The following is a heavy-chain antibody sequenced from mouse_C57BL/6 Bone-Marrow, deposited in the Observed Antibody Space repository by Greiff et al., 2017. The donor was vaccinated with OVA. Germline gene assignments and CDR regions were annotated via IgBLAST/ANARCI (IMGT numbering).Heavy chain of an antibody. V-gene: IGHV1-69*01. J-gene: IGHJ1*03. CDR3: ARGDNWDWYFDV. CDR1: GYTFTSYW. D-gene: IGHD4-1*01. CDR2: IDPSDSYT. Sequence: QVQLQQSGAELVMPGASVKLSCKASGYTFTSYWMHWVKQRPGQGLEWIGEIDPSDSYTNYNQKFKGKSTLTVDKSSSTAYMQLSSLTSEDSAVYYCARGDNWDWYFDVWGTGTTVTVSS.